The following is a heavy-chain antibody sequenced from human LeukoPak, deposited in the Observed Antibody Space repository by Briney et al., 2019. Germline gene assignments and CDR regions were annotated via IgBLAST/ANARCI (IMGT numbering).Heavy chain of an antibody. CDR2: ISYDGSNK. CDR1: GFTLSSYA. V-gene: IGHV3-30*01. Sequence: GGSLRLSCAASGFTLSSYAMHWVRQAPGKGLEWVAVISYDGSNKYYADSVKGRFTISRDNSKNTLYLQMNSLRAEDTAVYYCARGPRHTVAGIPLDPWGQGTLVTVSS. CDR3: ARGPRHTVAGIPLDP. J-gene: IGHJ5*02. D-gene: IGHD6-13*01.